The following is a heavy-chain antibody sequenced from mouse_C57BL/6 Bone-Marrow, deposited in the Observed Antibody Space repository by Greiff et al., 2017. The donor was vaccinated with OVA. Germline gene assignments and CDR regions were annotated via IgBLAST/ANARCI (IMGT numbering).Heavy chain of an antibody. CDR2: IDPETGGT. D-gene: IGHD2-5*01. CDR1: GYTFTDYE. V-gene: IGHV1-15*01. CDR3: TRSYSNYGDFDY. Sequence: QVQLQQSGAELVRPGASVTLSCKASGYTFTDYEMHWVKQTPVHGLEWIGAIDPETGGTAYNQKFKGQAILTADKSSRTAYMGLRSLTSEDSAVYYCTRSYSNYGDFDYWGQGTTLTVSS. J-gene: IGHJ2*01.